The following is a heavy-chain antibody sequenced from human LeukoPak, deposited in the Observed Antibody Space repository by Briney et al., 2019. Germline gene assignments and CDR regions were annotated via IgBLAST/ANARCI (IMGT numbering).Heavy chain of an antibody. Sequence: ASVKVSCKVSGYTLTELSMHWVRQAPGKGLEWMGGFDPEDGETIYAQKFQGRVTMTEDTSTDTAYMELSSLRSEDTAVYYCATAEVYYYGSGSYSYWGQGTLATVSS. J-gene: IGHJ4*02. CDR2: FDPEDGET. CDR1: GYTLTELS. CDR3: ATAEVYYYGSGSYSY. V-gene: IGHV1-24*01. D-gene: IGHD3-10*01.